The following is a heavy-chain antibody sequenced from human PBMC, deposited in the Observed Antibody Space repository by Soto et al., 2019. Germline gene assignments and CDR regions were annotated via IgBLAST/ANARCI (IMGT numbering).Heavy chain of an antibody. CDR1: GYSFTSYW. CDR3: ARKYYDILTGYQIFDY. CDR2: IDPSGSYT. Sequence: GESLKISCKGSGYSFTSYWISWVRQMPGKGLEWVGRIDPSGSYTNYSPSFQGRVTISADKSISTAYLQWSSLKASDTAMYYCARKYYDILTGYQIFDYWGQGTLVTVSS. V-gene: IGHV5-10-1*01. D-gene: IGHD3-9*01. J-gene: IGHJ4*02.